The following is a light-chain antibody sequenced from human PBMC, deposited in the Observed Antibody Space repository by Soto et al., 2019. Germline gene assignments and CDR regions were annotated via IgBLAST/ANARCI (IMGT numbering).Light chain of an antibody. J-gene: IGKJ1*01. V-gene: IGKV3-20*01. Sequence: IVLTQSPGTLSLSPGERAALSCRASESVRSNYLAWYQQKPGQAPRLLIYGASSRATGIPDRFSGSGSGTDFTLTISRLEPEDFAVYYCQQLGTFGQWTKVEIK. CDR3: QQLGT. CDR2: GAS. CDR1: ESVRSNY.